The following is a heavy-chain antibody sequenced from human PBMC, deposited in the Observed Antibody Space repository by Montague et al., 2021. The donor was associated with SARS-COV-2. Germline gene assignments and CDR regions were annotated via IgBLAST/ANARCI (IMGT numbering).Heavy chain of an antibody. CDR2: IYYSGST. CDR3: ARASGKKTIFGVVISYFAY. V-gene: IGHV4-31*03. D-gene: IGHD3-3*01. Sequence: TLSLTCTVSGGSISSGGYYWSWIRQHPGKGLEWIGYIYYSGSTYYNPSLKSRVTISVDTSKNQFSLKLSSVTAADTAVYYCARASGKKTIFGVVISYFAYWGQGTLVTVSS. J-gene: IGHJ4*02. CDR1: GGSISSGGYY.